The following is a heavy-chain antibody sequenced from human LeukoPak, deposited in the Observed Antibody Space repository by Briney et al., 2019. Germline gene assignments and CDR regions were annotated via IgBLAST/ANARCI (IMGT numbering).Heavy chain of an antibody. CDR1: GYSLSSGYY. CDR3: ARERVDYYGGNSFHLN. CDR2: IYHSGST. Sequence: PSETLSLSCTVSGYSLSSGYYWGWIRQPPGKGLEWIGSIYHSGSTYYNPSLKSRVTISVDTSKNQFSLKLSSVTAADTAVYYCARERVDYYGGNSFHLNWGQGTLVTVSS. V-gene: IGHV4-38-2*02. J-gene: IGHJ4*02. D-gene: IGHD4-23*01.